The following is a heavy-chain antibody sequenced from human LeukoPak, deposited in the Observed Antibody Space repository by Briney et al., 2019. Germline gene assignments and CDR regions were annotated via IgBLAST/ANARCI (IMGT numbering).Heavy chain of an antibody. CDR3: ARGLAAAGWCDP. D-gene: IGHD6-13*01. CDR2: IYSGGST. J-gene: IGHJ5*02. V-gene: IGHV3-66*01. Sequence: PGGSLRLSCAASGFTVRSNSMSWVRQAPGKGLEWVSVIYSGGSTDYADSVKGRFTISRDNSKNTLYLQMNSLRAEDTAVYYCARGLAAAGWCDPWGRGTLVSVSS. CDR1: GFTVRSNS.